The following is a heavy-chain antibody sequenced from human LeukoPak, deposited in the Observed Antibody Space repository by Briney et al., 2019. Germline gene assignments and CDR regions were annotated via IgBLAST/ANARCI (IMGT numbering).Heavy chain of an antibody. CDR1: GGSISTNS. CDR3: ARRFPGYYYMDV. J-gene: IGHJ6*03. Sequence: SETLSLTCTVSGGSISTNSWYWIRQPPGKGLEWIGYIYTSGSTNYNPSLKSRVTISVDTSKNQFSLKLSSVTAADTAVYYCARRFPGYYYMDVWGKGTTVTVSS. V-gene: IGHV4-4*09. CDR2: IYTSGST. D-gene: IGHD3-16*01.